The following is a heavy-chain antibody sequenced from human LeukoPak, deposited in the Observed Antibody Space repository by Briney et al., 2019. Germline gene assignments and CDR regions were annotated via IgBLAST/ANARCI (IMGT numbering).Heavy chain of an antibody. Sequence: SETLSLTCTVSGGSISSYYWSWIRQPPGKGLEWLGYIYYSGNTDYNPSLKSRVAISVDTSKNQFSLKLSSVTAADTAVYYCARSTGSTMFIDYWGQGTLVTVSS. CDR2: IYYSGNT. V-gene: IGHV4-59*01. CDR3: ARSTGSTMFIDY. J-gene: IGHJ4*02. CDR1: GGSISSYY. D-gene: IGHD3-10*02.